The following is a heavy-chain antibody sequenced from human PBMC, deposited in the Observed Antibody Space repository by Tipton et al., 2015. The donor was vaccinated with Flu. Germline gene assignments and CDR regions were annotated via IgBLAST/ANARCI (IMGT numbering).Heavy chain of an antibody. CDR1: GASINSGAYY. J-gene: IGHJ5*02. CDR3: TRAPGSSGYYP. V-gene: IGHV4-61*02. D-gene: IGHD3-22*01. Sequence: TLSLTCTVSGASINSGAYYWNWIRQPAGKGLEWIGRFHISGNTDYNPSLGRRATISADTSSNQFSLTLTSVTVADTAVYYCTRAPGSSGYYPWSQGTLVTVSS. CDR2: FHISGNT.